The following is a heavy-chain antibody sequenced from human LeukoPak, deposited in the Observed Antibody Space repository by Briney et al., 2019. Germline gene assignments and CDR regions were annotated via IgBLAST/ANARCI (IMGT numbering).Heavy chain of an antibody. CDR3: TKELHVAVAVADYYYFYMDV. V-gene: IGHV3-23*01. CDR2: INGGGNTT. CDR1: GFAFSSFA. D-gene: IGHD6-19*01. J-gene: IGHJ6*03. Sequence: GGSLRLSCAASGFAFSSFAMGWVRQSPGKGLEWLSTINGGGNTTFYADSVKGRFTISRDNSKSTLYLHMDSLRPDDTAIYYCTKELHVAVAVADYYYFYMDVWGRGTAVTVSS.